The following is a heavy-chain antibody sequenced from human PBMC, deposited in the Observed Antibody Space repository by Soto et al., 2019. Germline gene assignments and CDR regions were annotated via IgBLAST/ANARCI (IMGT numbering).Heavy chain of an antibody. Sequence: EVQLVESGGGLVEPGGTLRLSCAGFGFTFSNYWMHWVRQAPGEGLYWVSSINSDGGSTSYADSAKGRFTISRDNAKNNRYLQKSSLRAEDTAVYSCGRDFKHPYGRRGSCFPAGVYWGQGTLLTVSS. J-gene: IGHJ1*01. CDR1: GFTFSNYW. V-gene: IGHV3-74*01. D-gene: IGHD2-15*01. CDR3: GRDFKHPYGRRGSCFPAGVY. CDR2: INSDGGST.